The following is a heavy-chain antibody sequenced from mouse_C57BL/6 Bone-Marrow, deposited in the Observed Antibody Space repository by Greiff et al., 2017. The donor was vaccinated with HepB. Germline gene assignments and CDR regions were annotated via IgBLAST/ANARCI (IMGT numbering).Heavy chain of an antibody. Sequence: EVHLVESGGGLVKPGGSLKLSCAASGFTFSSYAMSWVRQTPEKRLEWVATISDGGSYTYYPDNVKGRFTISRDNAKNNLYLQMSHLKSEDTAMYYCARGRDDSLAWFAYWGQGTLVTVSA. CDR2: ISDGGSYT. D-gene: IGHD2-4*01. CDR1: GFTFSSYA. J-gene: IGHJ3*01. CDR3: ARGRDDSLAWFAY. V-gene: IGHV5-4*01.